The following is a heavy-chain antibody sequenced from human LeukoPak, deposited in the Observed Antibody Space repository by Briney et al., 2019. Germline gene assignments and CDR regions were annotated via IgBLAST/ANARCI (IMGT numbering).Heavy chain of an antibody. CDR2: INPSGGST. CDR3: ARDRGVLRYFDWLFEFDY. Sequence: GASVKVSCMASGYTFTGYYMHWVRQAPGQGLEWMGTINPSGGSTSYAQKFQGRLTVTRDMSTSTVYMELSRLGSEDTAVYYCARDRGVLRYFDWLFEFDYWGQGTLVTVSS. D-gene: IGHD3-9*01. J-gene: IGHJ4*02. CDR1: GYTFTGYY. V-gene: IGHV1-46*01.